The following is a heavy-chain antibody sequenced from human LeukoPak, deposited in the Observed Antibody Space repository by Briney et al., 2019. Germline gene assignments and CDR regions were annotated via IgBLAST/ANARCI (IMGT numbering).Heavy chain of an antibody. V-gene: IGHV4-59*01. CDR1: GGSISSYY. CDR3: ARENVVGAIFDY. Sequence: SETLSLTCTVSGGSISSYYWSRIRQPPGKGLEWIGYIYYSGSTNYNPSLKSRVTISVDTSKNQFSLKLSSVTAADTAVYYCARENVVGAIFDYWGQGTLVTVSS. D-gene: IGHD1-26*01. J-gene: IGHJ4*02. CDR2: IYYSGST.